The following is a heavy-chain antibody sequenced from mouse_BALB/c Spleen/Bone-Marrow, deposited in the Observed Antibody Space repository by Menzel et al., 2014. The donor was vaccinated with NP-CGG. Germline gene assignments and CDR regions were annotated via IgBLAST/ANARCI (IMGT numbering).Heavy chain of an antibody. Sequence: QVHVKQSGAELVKPGASVKPSCKASGYTFTSYWMHWVKQRPGQGLEWIGEIIPSNGRTNYNEKFKSKATLTVDKSSNTAYMQLSSLTSEDSAVYYCARWLLQYFDVWGAGTTVTVSS. CDR3: ARWLLQYFDV. V-gene: IGHV1S81*02. J-gene: IGHJ1*01. D-gene: IGHD2-3*01. CDR2: IIPSNGRT. CDR1: GYTFTSYW.